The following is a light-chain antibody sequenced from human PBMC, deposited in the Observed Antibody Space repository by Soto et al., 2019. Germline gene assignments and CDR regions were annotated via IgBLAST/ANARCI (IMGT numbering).Light chain of an antibody. V-gene: IGKV1-5*01. CDR1: QSISSW. J-gene: IGKJ1*01. CDR2: DAS. Sequence: DIQMTQSPSTLSASVGDRVTITCRASQSISSWLAWYQQKPGKAPKLLIYDASSLESGVPSRFSGSGSGTEFTLSSSSLQPDDFATYYCQQYNSYPGTVGQGTKVDIK. CDR3: QQYNSYPGT.